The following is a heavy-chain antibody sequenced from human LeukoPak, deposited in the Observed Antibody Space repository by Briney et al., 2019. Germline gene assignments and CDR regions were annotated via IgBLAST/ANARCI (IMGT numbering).Heavy chain of an antibody. J-gene: IGHJ5*02. CDR1: GGSISSYY. CDR2: IYYSGNT. V-gene: IGHV4-59*08. D-gene: IGHD3-3*01. Sequence: NTSETLSLTCTVSGGSISSYYWSWIRQPPGKGLEWIGYIYYSGNTNYNPSLKSRVTISVDTSKNQFSLKLSSVTAADTAVYYCARRITIFGVAPPGSWFDPWGQGTLVTVSS. CDR3: ARRITIFGVAPPGSWFDP.